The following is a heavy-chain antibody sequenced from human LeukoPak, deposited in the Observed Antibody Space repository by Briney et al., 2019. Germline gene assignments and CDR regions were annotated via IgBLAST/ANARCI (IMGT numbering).Heavy chain of an antibody. CDR2: IYSGGST. Sequence: GGSLRLSCAASGFTVSSNYMSWVRQAPGKVLEWVAVIYSGGSTYYADSVKGRFTISRDNSKNTLYLQMNSLRAEDTAVYYCATSGIAVAGTDDAFDIWGQETMVTVSS. V-gene: IGHV3-66*01. CDR3: ATSGIAVAGTDDAFDI. D-gene: IGHD6-19*01. CDR1: GFTVSSNY. J-gene: IGHJ3*02.